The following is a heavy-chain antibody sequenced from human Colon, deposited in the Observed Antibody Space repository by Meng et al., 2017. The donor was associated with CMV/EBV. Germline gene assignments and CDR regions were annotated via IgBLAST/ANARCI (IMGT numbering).Heavy chain of an antibody. Sequence: LSCAAYGFTFSSYAMGWVRQAPGKGLEWVSVIYSGGSSTYYADSVKGRFTISRDNSKNTLYLQMNSLRAEDTAVYYCAKDYWGYFQHWGQGTLVTVSS. J-gene: IGHJ1*01. D-gene: IGHD7-27*01. CDR1: GFTFSSYA. CDR3: AKDYWGYFQH. CDR2: IYSGGSST. V-gene: IGHV3-23*03.